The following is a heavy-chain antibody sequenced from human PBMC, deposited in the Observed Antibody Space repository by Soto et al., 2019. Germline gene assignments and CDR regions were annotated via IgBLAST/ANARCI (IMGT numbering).Heavy chain of an antibody. D-gene: IGHD3-16*01. CDR2: ISPYTGNT. CDR3: VMVDNYVTPTPQDV. J-gene: IGHJ6*02. V-gene: IGHV1-18*01. CDR1: GYIFVNYG. Sequence: QVQLLQSGDEVKKPGASVKVSCKASGYIFVNYGIAWVRQAPGQGLEWMGWISPYTGNTHSATKVQGRLTMTTDTSTSTASMDLGSLTSDDTAVYYCVMVDNYVTPTPQDVWGQGTTVTVSS.